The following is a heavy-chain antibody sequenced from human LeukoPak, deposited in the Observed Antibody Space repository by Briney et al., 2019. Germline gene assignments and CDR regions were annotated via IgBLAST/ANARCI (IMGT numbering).Heavy chain of an antibody. CDR3: ARFPLNIYDSIDY. J-gene: IGHJ4*02. D-gene: IGHD3-16*01. V-gene: IGHV3-23*01. Sequence: GGSLRLSCAASGFTFSTYWMTWVRQAPGKGLEWVSAISGSGGSTYYADSVKGRFTISRDNSKNTLYLQMNGMSAEDTAIYYCARFPLNIYDSIDYWGQGTLVTVSS. CDR1: GFTFSTYW. CDR2: ISGSGGST.